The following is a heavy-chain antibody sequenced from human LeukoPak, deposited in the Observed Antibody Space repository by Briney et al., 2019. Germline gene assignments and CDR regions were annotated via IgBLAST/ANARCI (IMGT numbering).Heavy chain of an antibody. CDR3: AGAAAGTWFDP. Sequence: SETLSLTCTVSGGSISSYYWSWIRQPPGKGLGWIGYIYYSGSTNYNPSLKSRVTISVDTSKNQFSLKLSSVTAADTAVYYCAGAAAGTWFDPWGQGTLVTVSS. V-gene: IGHV4-59*01. J-gene: IGHJ5*02. CDR1: GGSISSYY. D-gene: IGHD6-13*01. CDR2: IYYSGST.